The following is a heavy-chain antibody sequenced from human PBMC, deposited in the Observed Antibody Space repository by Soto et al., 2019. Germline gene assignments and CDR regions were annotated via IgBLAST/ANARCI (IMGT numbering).Heavy chain of an antibody. D-gene: IGHD2-21*01. CDR3: AKSLLFVDHAYLDV. CDR1: GGSFISYT. Sequence: QVQLVQSGAEVKKPGSSVKVSCEASGGSFISYTFTWVRQAPGQGLAWMGRIIPIQGRANYALKLQDRVTITADRSTKTVYMELRSLRPEDTAVYYCAKSLLFVDHAYLDVWGKGTTVTVSS. CDR2: IIPIQGRA. V-gene: IGHV1-69*02. J-gene: IGHJ6*03.